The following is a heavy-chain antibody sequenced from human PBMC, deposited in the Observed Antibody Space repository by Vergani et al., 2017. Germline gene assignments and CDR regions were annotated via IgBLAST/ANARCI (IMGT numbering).Heavy chain of an antibody. CDR3: GRVADFYCLGSRLLDL. D-gene: IGHD3-10*01. CDR2: MYHSGST. Sequence: QVRLQESGPGLVKPSETLSLTCSVSGGSMSGYYWSWIRQPPGTELEWIGYMYHSGSTNYNPSLQTRVTISGDTSKNQFSLKLNSVTAADTAVYYCGRVADFYCLGSRLLDLCGQGILVTVSS. J-gene: IGHJ5*02. CDR1: GGSMSGYY. V-gene: IGHV4-59*01.